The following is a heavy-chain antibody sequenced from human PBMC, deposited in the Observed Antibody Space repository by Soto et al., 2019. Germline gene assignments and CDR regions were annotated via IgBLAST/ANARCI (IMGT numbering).Heavy chain of an antibody. Sequence: ASVKVSFKASGYTFTSYYMHWVRQAPGQGLEWMGIINPSGGSTSYAQKFQGRVTMTRDTSTSTVYMELSSLRSEDTAVYYCARVVSPMDYDSSGYYYHYYYYGMDVWGQGTTVTVSS. D-gene: IGHD3-22*01. CDR3: ARVVSPMDYDSSGYYYHYYYYGMDV. J-gene: IGHJ6*02. CDR1: GYTFTSYY. V-gene: IGHV1-46*01. CDR2: INPSGGST.